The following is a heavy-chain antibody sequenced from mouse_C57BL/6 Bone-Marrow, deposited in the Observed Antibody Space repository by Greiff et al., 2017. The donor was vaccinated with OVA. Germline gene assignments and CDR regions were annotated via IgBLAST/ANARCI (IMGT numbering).Heavy chain of an antibody. Sequence: VQLQQSGPELVKPGASVKISCKASGYTFTDYYMNWVKQSHGKSLEWIGDINPNNGGTSYNQKFKGKATLTVDKSSSTAYMELRSLTSEDSAVYYCASHPCITTVPYYYAMDYWGQGTSVTVSS. CDR2: INPNNGGT. D-gene: IGHD1-1*01. CDR3: ASHPCITTVPYYYAMDY. CDR1: GYTFTDYY. J-gene: IGHJ4*01. V-gene: IGHV1-26*01.